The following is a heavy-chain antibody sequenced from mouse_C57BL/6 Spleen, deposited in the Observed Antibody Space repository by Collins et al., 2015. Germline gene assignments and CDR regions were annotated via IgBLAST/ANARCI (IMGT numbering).Heavy chain of an antibody. D-gene: IGHD2-3*01. CDR1: GYTFTSYW. CDR2: IHPSDSDT. V-gene: IGHV1-74*01. CDR3: AILGRDGYYVYAMDY. Sequence: QVQLQQPGAELVKPGASVKMSCKASGYTFTSYWITWVKQRPGQGLEWIGRIHPSDSDTNYNQKFKGKATLTVDKSSSTAYMQLSSLTSEDSAVYYCAILGRDGYYVYAMDYWGQGTSVTVSS. J-gene: IGHJ4*01.